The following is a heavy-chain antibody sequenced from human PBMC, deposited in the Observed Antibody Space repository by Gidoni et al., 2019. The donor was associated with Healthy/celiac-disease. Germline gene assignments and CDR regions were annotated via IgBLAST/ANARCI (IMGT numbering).Heavy chain of an antibody. CDR1: RSSLSTTGMC. D-gene: IGHD6-19*01. Sequence: QVTWRESGPALVRPSQTLTLTCTFSRSSLSTTGMCVGWIRQPPGKALQWVALIDWDDYKYYNTSLKTRLTISKDTSKNQVGRTMTNMDPVDTATYYCARTQWLVLGGFDYWGQGTLVTVSS. V-gene: IGHV2-70*01. J-gene: IGHJ4*02. CDR3: ARTQWLVLGGFDY. CDR2: IDWDDYK.